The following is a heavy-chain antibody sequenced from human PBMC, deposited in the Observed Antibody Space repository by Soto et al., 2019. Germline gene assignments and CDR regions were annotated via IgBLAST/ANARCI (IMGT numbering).Heavy chain of an antibody. Sequence: SETLSLTCTVSGISIDNYYCSWIRQSAGKGLEWIGRIYSSGTTNYNPSLKSRVTMSVDMSKSQFSLNVRSVTAADTAVYYCVRDVGVSGWFAPWGHRTLFTVSS. J-gene: IGHJ5*02. D-gene: IGHD3-16*01. CDR3: VRDVGVSGWFAP. CDR1: GISIDNYY. V-gene: IGHV4-4*07. CDR2: IYSSGTT.